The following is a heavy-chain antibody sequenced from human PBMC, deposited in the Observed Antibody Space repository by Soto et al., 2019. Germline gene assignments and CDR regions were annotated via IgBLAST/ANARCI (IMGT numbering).Heavy chain of an antibody. V-gene: IGHV1-3*01. CDR1: GYTFTSYA. Sequence: GSSVKVSCKASGYTFTSYAMHWVRQAPGQRLEWMGWINAGNGNTKYSQKFQGRVTITRDTSASTAYMELSSLRSEDTAVYYCARVGYSSSRGGWFDPWGQGTLVTVSS. CDR2: INAGNGNT. D-gene: IGHD6-13*01. J-gene: IGHJ5*02. CDR3: ARVGYSSSRGGWFDP.